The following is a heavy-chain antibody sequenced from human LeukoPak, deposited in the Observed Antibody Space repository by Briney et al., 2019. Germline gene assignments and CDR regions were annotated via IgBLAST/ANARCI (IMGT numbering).Heavy chain of an antibody. Sequence: PGVSLTLSCAASRFTFSDYYMSWLPQAPGKGLEWVSYISSSGTTIYYADSVKGRFTISRDNCKNTLYLQMNRLRAEDTAVYYCARPLRYFASFDYWGQGTLATLSS. D-gene: IGHD3-9*01. CDR2: ISSSGTTI. J-gene: IGHJ4*02. CDR1: RFTFSDYY. CDR3: ARPLRYFASFDY. V-gene: IGHV3-11*04.